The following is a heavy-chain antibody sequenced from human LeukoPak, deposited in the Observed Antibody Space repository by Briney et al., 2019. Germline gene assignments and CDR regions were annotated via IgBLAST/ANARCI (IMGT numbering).Heavy chain of an antibody. J-gene: IGHJ4*02. CDR3: AKDSTVITMIVPKAFDY. Sequence: GGSLRLSCAASGFTFSSYWMNWLRQAPGKGLEWVSAISGSGGSTYYADSVKGRFTISRDNSKNTLYLQMNSLRAEDTAVYYCAKDSTVITMIVPKAFDYWGQGTLVTVSS. D-gene: IGHD3-22*01. CDR1: GFTFSSYW. CDR2: ISGSGGST. V-gene: IGHV3-23*01.